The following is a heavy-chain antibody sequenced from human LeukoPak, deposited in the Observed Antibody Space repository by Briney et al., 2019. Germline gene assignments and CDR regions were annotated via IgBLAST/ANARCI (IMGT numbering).Heavy chain of an antibody. Sequence: SCKASGYTFSSYAMSWVRQAPGKGLEWVSAISGSGGSTYYADSVKGRFTISRDNSKNTLYLQMNSLRAEDTAVYYCAKVTGIVVVTATYLDYWGQGTLVTVSS. V-gene: IGHV3-23*01. J-gene: IGHJ4*02. CDR2: ISGSGGST. CDR1: GYTFSSYA. D-gene: IGHD2-21*02. CDR3: AKVTGIVVVTATYLDY.